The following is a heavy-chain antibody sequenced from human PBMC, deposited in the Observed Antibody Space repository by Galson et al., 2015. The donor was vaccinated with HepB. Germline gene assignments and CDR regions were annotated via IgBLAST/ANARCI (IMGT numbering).Heavy chain of an antibody. Sequence: SLRLSCAASGFTFSSYAMSWVRQAPGKGLEWVSAISGSGDSTYYADSVKGRFTISRDNSKNTLYLQMNSLRAEDTAVYYCAKDREADPFDWLHPGPFDYWGQGTLVTVSS. CDR2: ISGSGDST. J-gene: IGHJ4*02. D-gene: IGHD3-9*01. V-gene: IGHV3-23*01. CDR3: AKDREADPFDWLHPGPFDY. CDR1: GFTFSSYA.